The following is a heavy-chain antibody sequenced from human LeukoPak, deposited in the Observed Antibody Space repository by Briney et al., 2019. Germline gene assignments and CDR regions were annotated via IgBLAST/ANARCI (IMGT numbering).Heavy chain of an antibody. CDR3: ARVVAGDYSGALWFGELFNGYYYMDV. J-gene: IGHJ6*03. V-gene: IGHV3-21*04. CDR2: ISSSSSYI. CDR1: GFTFSSYS. Sequence: GGSLRLSCAASGFTFSSYSMNWVRQAPGKGLEWVSSISSSSSYIYYADSVKGRFTISRDNSKNTLYLQMNSLRAEDTAVYYCARVVAGDYSGALWFGELFNGYYYMDVWGKGTTVTISS. D-gene: IGHD3-10*01.